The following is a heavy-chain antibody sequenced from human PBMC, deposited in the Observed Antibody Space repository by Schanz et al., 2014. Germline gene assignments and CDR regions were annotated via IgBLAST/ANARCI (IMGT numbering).Heavy chain of an antibody. CDR2: IGNGGVTI. CDR1: GFTFSSYG. Sequence: EVHLLESGGGLVQPGGSLRLSCAASGFTFSSYGIHWTRQPPGRGLEWVSYIGNGGVTIYYADSVKGRFTISRDNSKNSLYLQMNSLRAEDTAVYHCVSSGSYSSYAFWGQGTLXTVSS. CDR3: VSSGSYSSYAF. J-gene: IGHJ4*02. V-gene: IGHV3-48*04. D-gene: IGHD3-10*01.